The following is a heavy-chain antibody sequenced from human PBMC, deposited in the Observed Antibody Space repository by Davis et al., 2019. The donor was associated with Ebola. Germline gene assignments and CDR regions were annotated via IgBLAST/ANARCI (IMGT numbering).Heavy chain of an antibody. D-gene: IGHD3-16*01. Sequence: LRLSCNVSGASINSGFFAWSWVRQPAGKGLEWIGHIFSSGHTKYSPSLEGRLTLSLDTSKNQFSLRLRSVTAADTATYFCTRDRHDSRAYGFWGQGQMVTVSS. CDR2: IFSSGHT. CDR3: TRDRHDSRAYGF. V-gene: IGHV4-61*09. CDR1: GASINSGFFA. J-gene: IGHJ4*02.